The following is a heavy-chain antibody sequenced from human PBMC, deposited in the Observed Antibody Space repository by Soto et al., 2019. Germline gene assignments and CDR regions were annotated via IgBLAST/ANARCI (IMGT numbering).Heavy chain of an antibody. D-gene: IGHD3-9*01. CDR3: ARDPGWLQGDAFDI. J-gene: IGHJ3*02. CDR2: ISYDGSNK. Sequence: GGSLRLSCAASGFTFSSYAMHWVRQAPGKGLEWVAVISYDGSNKYYADSVKGRFTISRDNSKNTLYLQMNSLRAEDTAVYYCARDPGWLQGDAFDIWGQGTMVTVSS. V-gene: IGHV3-30-3*01. CDR1: GFTFSSYA.